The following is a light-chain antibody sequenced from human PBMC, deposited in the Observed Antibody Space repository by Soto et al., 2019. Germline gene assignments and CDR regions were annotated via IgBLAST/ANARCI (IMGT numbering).Light chain of an antibody. V-gene: IGKV1-6*01. CDR1: QGIRND. J-gene: IGKJ1*01. Sequence: AIQMTQSPSSLSASVGDIVTITFRASQGIRNDLGWYQQKPGKAPKFLIDGVSSLKSGVPSRFSGSGSGTEFTLVISSLQPDDSATYYCQQYEVYPWTFGRGTKVDIK. CDR2: GVS. CDR3: QQYEVYPWT.